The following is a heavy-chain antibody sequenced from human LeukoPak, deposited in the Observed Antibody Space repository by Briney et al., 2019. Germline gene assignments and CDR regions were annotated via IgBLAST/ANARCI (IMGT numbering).Heavy chain of an antibody. Sequence: SVQVSCKPSGSSFTISDYAIVWVRQAPGQGLEWMGGIIPMFGTPDYAPKFQGRLTITTDETTNTAYMQLSSLTYEDTAVYYCARGRGGSIVIVAPYLDSWGQGTLVTVPS. J-gene: IGHJ4*02. V-gene: IGHV1-69*05. CDR2: IIPMFGTP. CDR1: GSSFTISDYA. D-gene: IGHD5-12*01. CDR3: ARGRGGSIVIVAPYLDS.